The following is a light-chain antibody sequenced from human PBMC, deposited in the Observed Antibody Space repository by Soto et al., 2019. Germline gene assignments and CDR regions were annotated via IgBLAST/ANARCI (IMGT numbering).Light chain of an antibody. J-gene: IGKJ4*01. CDR1: QTVGSN. Sequence: EIVMTQSPATLSASPGERATLSCRASQTVGSNLAWYQQKPGQGPRLLISGASTRTPGVPARFSGSGSGTEFTLTTSRLQSEDFAVYYCQQYHLWPPLTFGGGTKVEIK. CDR2: GAS. CDR3: QQYHLWPPLT. V-gene: IGKV3-15*01.